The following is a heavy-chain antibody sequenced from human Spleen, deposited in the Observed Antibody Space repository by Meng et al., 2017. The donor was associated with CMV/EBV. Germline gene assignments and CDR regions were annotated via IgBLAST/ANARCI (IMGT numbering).Heavy chain of an antibody. CDR1: GFNFNYYY. J-gene: IGHJ3*02. D-gene: IGHD3-10*01. CDR3: ARVSVSESYRSDALDI. V-gene: IGHV3-11*01. CDR2: ISNSGNTI. Sequence: GFNFNYYYMTWIRQAPGKGLEWIAYISNSGNTIYYGDSVKGRFTISRDNAKNSLFLKMNSLRAADTAVYYCARVSVSESYRSDALDIWGQGTMVTVSS.